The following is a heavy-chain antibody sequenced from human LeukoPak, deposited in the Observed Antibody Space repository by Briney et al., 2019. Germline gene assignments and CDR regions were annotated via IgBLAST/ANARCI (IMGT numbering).Heavy chain of an antibody. J-gene: IGHJ4*02. CDR2: IYYSGST. CDR1: GGSISSGSYY. D-gene: IGHD2-15*01. Sequence: SETLSLTCTVSGGSISSGSYYWSWIRQPPGKGLEWIGYIYYSGSTNYNPSLKSRVTISVDTSKNQFSLKLSSVTAADTAVYYCARGGSWGYCSGGSCSYFDYWGQGTLVTVSS. V-gene: IGHV4-61*01. CDR3: ARGGSWGYCSGGSCSYFDY.